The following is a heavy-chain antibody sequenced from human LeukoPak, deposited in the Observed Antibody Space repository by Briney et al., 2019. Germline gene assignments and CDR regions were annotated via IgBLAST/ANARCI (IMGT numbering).Heavy chain of an antibody. CDR1: GFTFSSYS. CDR2: ISSSSSYI. V-gene: IGHV3-21*01. J-gene: IGHJ4*02. Sequence: GGSLRLSCAASGFTFSSYSMNWVRQAPGKGLEWVSSISSSSSYIYYADSVKGRFTISRDNAKNSLYLQMNSLRAEDTAVYYCARESYDSSGYYSYWGQGTLVTVPS. CDR3: ARESYDSSGYYSY. D-gene: IGHD3-22*01.